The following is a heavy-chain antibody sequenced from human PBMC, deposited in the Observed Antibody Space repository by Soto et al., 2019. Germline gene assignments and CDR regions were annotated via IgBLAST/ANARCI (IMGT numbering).Heavy chain of an antibody. CDR1: GGSISGYY. Sequence: ETLSLTCTVSGGSISGYYWSWIRQPPGKGLEWIGYMYKTGSTVYNPSFKSRVTISVDTSKNQFSLKLNSVTAADTAVYYCARDLWGYCGTDCYPLDVWGQGTTVTLSS. CDR2: MYKTGST. CDR3: ARDLWGYCGTDCYPLDV. J-gene: IGHJ6*02. V-gene: IGHV4-59*01. D-gene: IGHD2-21*02.